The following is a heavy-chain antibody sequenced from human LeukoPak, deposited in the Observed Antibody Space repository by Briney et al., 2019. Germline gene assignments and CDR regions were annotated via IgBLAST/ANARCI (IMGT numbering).Heavy chain of an antibody. CDR2: ISWNSGSI. CDR1: GFTFDDYA. D-gene: IGHD6-19*01. CDR3: AKDATYSSGWTDY. J-gene: IGHJ4*02. V-gene: IGHV3-9*01. Sequence: GRSLRLSCAVSGFTFDDYAMHWVRQAPGKGLEWVSGISWNSGSIGYADSVKGRFTISRDKAKNSLYLQMNSLRAEDTALYYCAKDATYSSGWTDYWGQGTLVTVSS.